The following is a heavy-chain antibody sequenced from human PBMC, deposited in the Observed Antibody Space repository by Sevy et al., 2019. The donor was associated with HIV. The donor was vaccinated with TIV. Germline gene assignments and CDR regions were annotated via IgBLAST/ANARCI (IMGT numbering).Heavy chain of an antibody. CDR2: TRNKADGYTT. J-gene: IGHJ4*02. Sequence: GGSLRLSCAASGFTFSDHYMEWVRQAPGKGLEWVGRTRNKADGYTTEYAASVKGRFTISRDDSDNSLYQQMNSLKTEDTAVYYCSTHAGIAAAGRVFDYWGQGALVTVSS. CDR1: GFTFSDHY. CDR3: STHAGIAAAGRVFDY. D-gene: IGHD6-13*01. V-gene: IGHV3-72*01.